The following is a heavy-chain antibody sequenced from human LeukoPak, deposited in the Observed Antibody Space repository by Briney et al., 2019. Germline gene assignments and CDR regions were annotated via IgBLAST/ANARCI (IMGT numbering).Heavy chain of an antibody. Sequence: ASVKVSCKASGYTFTSCGISWVRQAPGQGLEWMGWISAYNGNTNYAQKLQGRVTMTTDTSTSTAYMELRSLRSDDTAVYYCAREHYYDSSGLGFDYWGQGTLVTVSS. CDR3: AREHYYDSSGLGFDY. D-gene: IGHD3-22*01. CDR2: ISAYNGNT. CDR1: GYTFTSCG. V-gene: IGHV1-18*01. J-gene: IGHJ4*02.